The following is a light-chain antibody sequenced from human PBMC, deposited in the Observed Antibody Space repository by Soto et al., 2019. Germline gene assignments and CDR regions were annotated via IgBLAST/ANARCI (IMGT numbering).Light chain of an antibody. Sequence: MTQSPSTLSASVGDTVTITCLASQSVNRWLAWYQQKPGKAPKLLILDASSLASGVPSRFRGSGSGTHFTLTISSLQPDDFETYYCQQYNTYLLTFGGGTKVDIK. J-gene: IGKJ4*01. CDR3: QQYNTYLLT. V-gene: IGKV1-5*01. CDR2: DAS. CDR1: QSVNRW.